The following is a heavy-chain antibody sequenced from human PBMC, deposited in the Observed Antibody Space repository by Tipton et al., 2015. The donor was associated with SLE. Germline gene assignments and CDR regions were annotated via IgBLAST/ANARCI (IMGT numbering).Heavy chain of an antibody. J-gene: IGHJ4*02. CDR1: GGSVSSGSYY. CDR2: ISAGGST. CDR3: ARAGGYVPD. V-gene: IGHV4-61*09. D-gene: IGHD5-12*01. Sequence: TLSLTCTVSGGSVSSGSYYWTWIRLPAGKGLEWIGHISAGGSTNYNPSLRSRLTMSIDRSKNQLSLNLRSVTASDTAVYYCARAGGYVPDWGQGTLVTVAS.